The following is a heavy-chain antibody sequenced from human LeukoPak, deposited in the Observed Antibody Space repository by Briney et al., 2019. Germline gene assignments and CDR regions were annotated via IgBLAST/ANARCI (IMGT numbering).Heavy chain of an antibody. V-gene: IGHV4-59*01. Sequence: SETLSLTCTVSGGSISSYSWSWIRQPPGKGLEWIGYIYYSGSTNYNPSLKSRVTISVDTSKNQFSLRLSSVTAADTAVYYCARGPDSSSWCEIDYWGQGTLVTVSS. J-gene: IGHJ4*02. CDR1: GGSISSYS. CDR2: IYYSGST. D-gene: IGHD6-13*01. CDR3: ARGPDSSSWCEIDY.